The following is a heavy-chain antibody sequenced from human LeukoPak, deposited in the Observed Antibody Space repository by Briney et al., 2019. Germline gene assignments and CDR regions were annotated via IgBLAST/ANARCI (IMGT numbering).Heavy chain of an antibody. J-gene: IGHJ4*02. CDR2: VLHRGST. CDR1: GYSISSGYY. CDR3: ARSYSSGRGDY. D-gene: IGHD6-19*01. V-gene: IGHV4-38-2*02. Sequence: SETLSLTCNVSGYSISSGYYWGWIRQSPGMGLEWIASVLHRGSTYYNPSLKSRVTISVDTSKNQFSLKLSSVTAADTAVYYCARSYSSGRGDYWGQGTLVTVSS.